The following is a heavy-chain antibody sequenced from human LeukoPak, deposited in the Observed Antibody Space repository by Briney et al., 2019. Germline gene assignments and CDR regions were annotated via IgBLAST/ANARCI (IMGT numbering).Heavy chain of an antibody. CDR3: AKASPHNYGSGSYYLNPFDP. J-gene: IGHJ5*02. CDR1: GGTFSSYA. Sequence: SVKVSCKASGGTFSSYAISWVRQAPGQGLEWMGGIIPIFGTANYAQKFQGRVTITADESTSTAYMELSSLRSEDTAVYYCAKASPHNYGSGSYYLNPFDPWGQGTLVTVSS. D-gene: IGHD3-10*01. CDR2: IIPIFGTA. V-gene: IGHV1-69*13.